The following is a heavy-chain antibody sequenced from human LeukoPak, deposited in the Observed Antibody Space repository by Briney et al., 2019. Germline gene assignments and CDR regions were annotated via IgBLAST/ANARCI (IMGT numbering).Heavy chain of an antibody. J-gene: IGHJ5*02. Sequence: PSETLSLTCTVSGDSLSGYYWSWIRQPPGKGLEWVAFISYSGDTNYNPSLESRVTISVDTSKNQFSLKLSSVTPADTAVYYCARGGYYGSGNDFRFDPWGQGTLVTVSS. D-gene: IGHD3-10*01. V-gene: IGHV4-59*01. CDR2: ISYSGDT. CDR3: ARGGYYGSGNDFRFDP. CDR1: GDSLSGYY.